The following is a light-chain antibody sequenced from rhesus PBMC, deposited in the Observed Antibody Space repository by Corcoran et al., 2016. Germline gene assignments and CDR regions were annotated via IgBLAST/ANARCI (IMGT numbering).Light chain of an antibody. CDR3: QQYKNYPRT. J-gene: IGKJ1*01. V-gene: IGKV1-28*02. CDR2: AAT. Sequence: DIQMTQSPSSLSASVGDTVTITFRASQGIRSYLNLFQQKPGKAPKLLIYAATTLQSGVPSRVSGSGSGTDFTLTISSLQPEDFATYYCQQYKNYPRTFDQGTKVEIK. CDR1: QGIRSY.